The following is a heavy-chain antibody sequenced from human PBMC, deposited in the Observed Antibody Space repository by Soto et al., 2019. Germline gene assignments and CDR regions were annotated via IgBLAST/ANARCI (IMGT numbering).Heavy chain of an antibody. J-gene: IGHJ6*02. CDR3: APMYSSSSQLDV. V-gene: IGHV1-2*02. CDR1: GRPFTNEY. Sequence: GAPGKGPCRAAGRPFTNEYRHWVRQSPGQGPEWMGWINPNSGGTNYAQKFQGRVTMTRDTSISTAYMELSRLRSDDTAVYYCAPMYSSSSQLDVWGQGTTVTVSS. D-gene: IGHD6-6*01. CDR2: INPNSGGT.